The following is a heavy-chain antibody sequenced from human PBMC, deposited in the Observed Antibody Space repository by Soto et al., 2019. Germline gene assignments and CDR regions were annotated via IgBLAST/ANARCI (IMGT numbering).Heavy chain of an antibody. CDR1: GFTFSSYA. Sequence: PGGSLRLSCAASGFTFSSYAMHWVRQAPGKGLEWVAVISYDGSNKYYADSVKGRFTISRDNSKNTLYLQMNSLRAEDTAVYYCARDRGYYGSGSYRRNYYYYGMDVWGQGTTVTVSS. J-gene: IGHJ6*02. V-gene: IGHV3-30-3*01. CDR2: ISYDGSNK. CDR3: ARDRGYYGSGSYRRNYYYYGMDV. D-gene: IGHD3-10*01.